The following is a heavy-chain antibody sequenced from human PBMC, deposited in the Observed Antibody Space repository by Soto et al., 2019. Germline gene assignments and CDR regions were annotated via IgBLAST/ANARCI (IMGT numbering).Heavy chain of an antibody. Sequence: SETLSLTYTVSGGSSSSHYWHWIRQYPGKGLEWIGYMYYSGSTKYNPSLKSRVTISLDTSKNQFSLNLRSVTAADTAVYYCARGTVLVVAANKYTDAFDFWGQGTMVTVSS. CDR3: ARGTVLVVAANKYTDAFDF. CDR2: MYYSGST. CDR1: GGSSSSHY. V-gene: IGHV4-59*11. D-gene: IGHD2-15*01. J-gene: IGHJ3*01.